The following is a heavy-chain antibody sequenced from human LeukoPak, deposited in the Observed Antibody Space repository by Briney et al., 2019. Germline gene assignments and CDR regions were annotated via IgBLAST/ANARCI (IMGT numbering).Heavy chain of an antibody. CDR2: ISYDGSNK. J-gene: IGHJ4*02. D-gene: IGHD2-15*01. CDR3: ARYCSGGSCWDY. Sequence: GGSLRLSCAASGFTFSSYAMHWVRQAPGKGLERVAVISYDGSNKYYADSVKGRFTISRDNSKNTLYLQMNSLRAEDTAVYYCARYCSGGSCWDYWGQGTLVTVSS. V-gene: IGHV3-30-3*01. CDR1: GFTFSSYA.